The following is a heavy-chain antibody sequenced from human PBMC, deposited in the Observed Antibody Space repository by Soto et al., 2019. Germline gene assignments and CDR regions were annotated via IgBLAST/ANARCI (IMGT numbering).Heavy chain of an antibody. CDR3: AKDCIVVVPAATMGFDP. V-gene: IGHV3-30*18. J-gene: IGHJ5*02. CDR1: GFTFSSFG. D-gene: IGHD2-2*01. Sequence: QVQLVESGGGVVQPGRSLRLSCAASGFTFSSFGMHWVRQVPGKGLEWVAVISFDGNNIYYAESVKGRFSISRDNSRNTLYLRMNTLRSEDTAVYYCAKDCIVVVPAATMGFDPWGQGTLVTVSS. CDR2: ISFDGNNI.